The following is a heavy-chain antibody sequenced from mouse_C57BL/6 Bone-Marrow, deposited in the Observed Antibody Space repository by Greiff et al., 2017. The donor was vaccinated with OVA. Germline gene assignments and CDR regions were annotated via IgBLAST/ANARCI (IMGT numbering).Heavy chain of an antibody. CDR2: IYPRSGNT. Sequence: QVQLQQSGAELARPGASVKLSCKASGYTFTSYGISWVKQRTGQGLEWIGEIYPRSGNTYYNEKYKGKATLTAEKSSSTAYMELRILTSEASAVYFCANYGYWYFVVWGTGTTVSVSS. CDR3: ANYGYWYFVV. J-gene: IGHJ1*03. V-gene: IGHV1-81*01. CDR1: GYTFTSYG. D-gene: IGHD1-1*02.